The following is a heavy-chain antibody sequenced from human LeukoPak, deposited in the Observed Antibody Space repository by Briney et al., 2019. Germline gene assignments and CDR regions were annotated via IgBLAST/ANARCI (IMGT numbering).Heavy chain of an antibody. V-gene: IGHV3-13*01. D-gene: IGHD3-22*01. CDR3: ARGFDYYDSSAYYRNYYFDL. Sequence: GGSLRLSCAASGFSFSSYDMHWVRQVPGGGLEWVSCIGNGADTHYAASVKGRFTISRENAKNSFFLQMNSLRAGDTAVYFCARGFDYYDSSAYYRNYYFDLWGRSTLVTVSS. CDR1: GFSFSSYD. J-gene: IGHJ2*01. CDR2: IGNGADT.